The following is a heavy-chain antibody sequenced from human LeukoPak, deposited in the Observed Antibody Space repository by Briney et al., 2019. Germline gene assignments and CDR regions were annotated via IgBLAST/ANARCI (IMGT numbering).Heavy chain of an antibody. CDR2: INPNSGGT. J-gene: IGHJ4*02. D-gene: IGHD1-1*01. V-gene: IGHV1-2*02. Sequence: GASVKVSCKASGYTFTGYYMHWVRQAPGQGLEWMGWINPNSGGTNYAQKFQGRVTMTRNTSISTAYMELSSLRSEDTAVYYCARGLGAPSGTGDYWGQGTLVTVSS. CDR1: GYTFTGYY. CDR3: ARGLGAPSGTGDY.